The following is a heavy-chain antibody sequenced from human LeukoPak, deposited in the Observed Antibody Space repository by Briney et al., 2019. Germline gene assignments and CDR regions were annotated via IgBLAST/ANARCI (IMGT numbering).Heavy chain of an antibody. D-gene: IGHD2-21*02. V-gene: IGHV3-21*01. CDR2: ISSSSSYI. J-gene: IGHJ6*02. CDR1: GFTFSSYS. Sequence: GGSLRLSCAASGFTFSSYSMNWVRQAPGKGLEWVSSISSSSSYIYYADSVKGRFTISRDNAKNSLYLQMNSLRAEDTAVYYCARVLVVTAINYYGMDVWGQGTTVTVSS. CDR3: ARVLVVTAINYYGMDV.